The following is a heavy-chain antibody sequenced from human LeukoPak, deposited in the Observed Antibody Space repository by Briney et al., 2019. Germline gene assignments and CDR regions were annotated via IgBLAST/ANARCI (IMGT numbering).Heavy chain of an antibody. V-gene: IGHV3-66*02. CDR3: ASDLYCSGGSCYPGAFDI. Sequence: GGSLRLSCAASGFIVSSNYMSWVRQAPGKGLEWVSVIYSGGSTYYADSVKGRFTISRDNSKNTLYLQMNSLRAEDTAVYYCASDLYCSGGSCYPGAFDIWGQGTMVTVSS. J-gene: IGHJ3*02. D-gene: IGHD2-15*01. CDR2: IYSGGST. CDR1: GFIVSSNY.